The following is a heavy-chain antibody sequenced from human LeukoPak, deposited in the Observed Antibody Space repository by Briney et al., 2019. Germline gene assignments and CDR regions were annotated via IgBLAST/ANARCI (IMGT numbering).Heavy chain of an antibody. V-gene: IGHV4-59*01. CDR1: GGSISSYY. CDR2: IYYSGST. D-gene: IGHD3-10*01. CDR3: ARMSGSGYGSGSYYGMDV. J-gene: IGHJ6*02. Sequence: SETLSLTCTVSGGSISSYYWSWIRQPPGKGLEWIGYIYYSGSTNYNPSLKSRVTISVDTSKNQFSLKLSSVTAADTAVYYCARMSGSGYGSGSYYGMDVWGQGTTVTVSS.